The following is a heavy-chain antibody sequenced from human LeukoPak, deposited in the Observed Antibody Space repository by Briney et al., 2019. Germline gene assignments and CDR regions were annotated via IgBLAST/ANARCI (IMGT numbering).Heavy chain of an antibody. V-gene: IGHV3-11*04. D-gene: IGHD6-19*01. J-gene: IGHJ3*02. CDR3: ARDWHSSGWYLSRDAFDI. CDR1: GFTFSDYY. Sequence: GGSLRLSCAASGFTFSDYYMSWIRQAPGKGLEWVSYISSSGSTIYYADSVKGRFTIPRDNAKNSLYLQMNSLRAEDTAVYYCARDWHSSGWYLSRDAFDIWGQGTMVTVSS. CDR2: ISSSGSTI.